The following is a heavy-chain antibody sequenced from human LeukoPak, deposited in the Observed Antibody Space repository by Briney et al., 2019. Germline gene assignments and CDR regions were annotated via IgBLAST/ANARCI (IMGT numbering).Heavy chain of an antibody. V-gene: IGHV3-74*01. D-gene: IGHD3-22*01. CDR3: ARSTRDSRGYYNTLDY. J-gene: IGHJ4*02. CDR1: GFSLRTYW. Sequence: GGSLRLSCAASGFSLRTYWMHWVRQVPGKGLEWLSRINSDGSSTTYADSVKGRFTISRDNAKNTLYLQLNSLRAEDTAVYYCARSTRDSRGYYNTLDYWGQGTLVTVSS. CDR2: INSDGSST.